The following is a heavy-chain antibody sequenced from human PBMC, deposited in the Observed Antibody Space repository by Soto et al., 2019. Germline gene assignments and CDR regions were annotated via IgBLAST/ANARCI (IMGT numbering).Heavy chain of an antibody. V-gene: IGHV1-69*01. CDR2: IIPIFGTA. CDR1: GGTFSSYA. J-gene: IGHJ6*02. Sequence: QVQLVQSGAEVKKPGSSVKVSCKASGGTFSSYAISWVRQAPGQGLEWMGGIIPIFGTANYAQKFQGRVKITADESTSTAYMELSSLRSEETAVYYCATERITIFGVVKYYYYYGMDVWGQGTTVTVSS. D-gene: IGHD3-3*01. CDR3: ATERITIFGVVKYYYYYGMDV.